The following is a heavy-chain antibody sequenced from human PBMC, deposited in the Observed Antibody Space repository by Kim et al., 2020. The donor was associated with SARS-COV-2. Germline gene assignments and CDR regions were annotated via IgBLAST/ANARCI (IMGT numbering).Heavy chain of an antibody. D-gene: IGHD5-12*01. CDR2: ISGSGGST. V-gene: IGHV3-23*01. CDR3: ARKTRGVRDGYNYEGLDY. Sequence: GGSLRLSCAASGFTFSSYAMSWVRQAPGKGLEWVSAISGSGGSTYYADSVKGRFTISRDNSKNTLYLQMNSLRAEDTAVYYCARKTRGVRDGYNYEGLDYWGQGTLVTVSS. J-gene: IGHJ4*02. CDR1: GFTFSSYA.